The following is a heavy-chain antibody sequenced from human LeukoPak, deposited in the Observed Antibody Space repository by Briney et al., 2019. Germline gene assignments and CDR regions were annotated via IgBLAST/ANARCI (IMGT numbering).Heavy chain of an antibody. V-gene: IGHV3-23*01. CDR1: GSTFSNYA. D-gene: IGHD1-26*01. J-gene: IGHJ4*02. CDR3: AKKWGVGTTTLDYFDY. Sequence: PGGSLRLSCAASGSTFSNYAMSWVRQAPGKGLEWVSGISGSAGSTYYADSVKGRFTISRDNSKNTLYLQMNSLTDDDTAVYYCAKKWGVGTTTLDYFDYWGQGTLVTVSS. CDR2: ISGSAGST.